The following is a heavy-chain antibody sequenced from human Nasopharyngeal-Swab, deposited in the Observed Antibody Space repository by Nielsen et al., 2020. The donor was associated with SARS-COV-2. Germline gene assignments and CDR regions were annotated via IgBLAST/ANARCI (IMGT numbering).Heavy chain of an antibody. CDR2: IYYSGST. Sequence: WIRQPPGKGLEWIGYIYYSGSTYYNPSLKSRVTMSVDTSKNQFSLKLSSVTAVDTAVYYCARDYRGAGYYYYGMDVWGQGTTVTVSS. CDR3: ARDYRGAGYYYYGMDV. V-gene: IGHV4-28*03. D-gene: IGHD1-26*01. J-gene: IGHJ6*02.